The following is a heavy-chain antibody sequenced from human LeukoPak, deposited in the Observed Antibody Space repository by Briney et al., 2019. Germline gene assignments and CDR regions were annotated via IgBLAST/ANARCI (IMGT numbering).Heavy chain of an antibody. CDR1: GYTYTSYA. CDR2: INAYNGNT. Sequence: ASVKVSCRASGYTYTSYAISWVRQAPGQGHEWMGWINAYNGNTNYAQKLQGRVTMTTDTSTSTAYMEVRSLTSDDTAVYYCARDGTDSSWSTPFDYWGQGTLVTVSS. D-gene: IGHD6-13*01. J-gene: IGHJ4*02. CDR3: ARDGTDSSWSTPFDY. V-gene: IGHV1-18*01.